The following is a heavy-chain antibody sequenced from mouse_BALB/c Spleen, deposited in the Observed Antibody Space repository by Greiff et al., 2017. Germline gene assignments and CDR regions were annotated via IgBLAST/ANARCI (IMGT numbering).Heavy chain of an antibody. CDR3: ARGDGNYVTAWFAY. J-gene: IGHJ3*01. CDR1: GFSLTSYG. V-gene: IGHV2-9*02. Sequence: VQLQESGPGLVAPSQSLSITCTVSGFSLTSYGVHWVRQPPGKGLEWLGVIWAGGSTNYNSALMSRLSISKDNSKSQVFLKMNSLQTDDTAMYYCARGDGNYVTAWFAYWGQGTLVTVSA. CDR2: IWAGGST. D-gene: IGHD2-1*01.